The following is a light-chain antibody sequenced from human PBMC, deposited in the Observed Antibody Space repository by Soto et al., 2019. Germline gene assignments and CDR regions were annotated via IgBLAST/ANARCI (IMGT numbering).Light chain of an antibody. CDR3: QQANSFPFLT. V-gene: IGKV1-12*02. CDR1: QGISRW. CDR2: PAS. Sequence: DIQMTQSPSSVSASVGDRVTITCLASQGISRWLAWYQQKSGKAPKLLIYPASSLQSGVPSRFSGSGSGTDFTLTISSLQPEDFATYYCQQANSFPFLTFGGGAKVDIK. J-gene: IGKJ4*01.